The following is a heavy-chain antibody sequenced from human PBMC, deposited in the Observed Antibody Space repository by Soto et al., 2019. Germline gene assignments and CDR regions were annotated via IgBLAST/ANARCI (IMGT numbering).Heavy chain of an antibody. CDR2: IFHGGST. V-gene: IGHV4-34*12. J-gene: IGHJ4*02. CDR3: ARPHYDSNTFYYFFDY. Sequence: QVQLQQWGAGLLKPSETLPLTCAVYGGSFSGYFWSWIRQPPGKGLEWIGEIFHGGSTNYSPSLKSRVTISVDTSKNQFSLELSSVTAADTAVYYCARPHYDSNTFYYFFDYWGQGTLVTVSS. CDR1: GGSFSGYF. D-gene: IGHD3-22*01.